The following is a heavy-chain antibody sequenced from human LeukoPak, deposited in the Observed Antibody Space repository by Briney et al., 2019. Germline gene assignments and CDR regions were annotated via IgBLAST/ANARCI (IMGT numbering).Heavy chain of an antibody. CDR3: ARANITMVRGVYLRPGFDY. V-gene: IGHV4-34*01. CDR1: GFTFSSYS. D-gene: IGHD3-10*01. J-gene: IGHJ4*02. Sequence: GSLRLSCAASGFTFSSYSMNWVRQPPGKGLEWIGEINHSGSTNYNPSLKSRVTISVDTSKNQFSLKLSSVTAADTAVYYCARANITMVRGVYLRPGFDYWGQGTLVTVSS. CDR2: INHSGST.